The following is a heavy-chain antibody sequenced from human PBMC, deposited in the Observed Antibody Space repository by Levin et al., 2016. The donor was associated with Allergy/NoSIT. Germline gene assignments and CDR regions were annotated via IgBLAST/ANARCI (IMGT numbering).Heavy chain of an antibody. CDR1: GGVFRGFY. CDR2: INHSGTT. V-gene: IGHV4-34*01. J-gene: IGHJ4*02. CDR3: ARGRFGVFAF. Sequence: SETLSLTCAASGGVFRGFYWTWIRQSQDKGLEWIGEINHSGTTNYNPSLQSRVVISVDTSRDQFSLTLNSLTVADTATYYCARGRFGVFAFWGQGTPVTVSS. D-gene: IGHD3-3*01.